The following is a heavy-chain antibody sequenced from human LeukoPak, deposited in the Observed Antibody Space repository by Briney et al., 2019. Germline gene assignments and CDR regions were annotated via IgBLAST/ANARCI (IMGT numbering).Heavy chain of an antibody. CDR2: INTNTGNP. D-gene: IGHD3-3*01. V-gene: IGHV7-4-1*01. Sequence: GASVKVSCKASGYTFTSYAMNWVRQAPGQELEWMGWINTNTGNPTYAQGFTGRFVFSLDTSVSTAYLQICSLKAEDTAVYYCARGPRITIFGVIKNWFDPWGQGTLVTVSS. CDR3: ARGPRITIFGVIKNWFDP. CDR1: GYTFTSYA. J-gene: IGHJ5*02.